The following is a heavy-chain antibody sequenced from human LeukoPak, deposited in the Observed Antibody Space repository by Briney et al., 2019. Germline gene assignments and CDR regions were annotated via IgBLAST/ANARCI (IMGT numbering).Heavy chain of an antibody. Sequence: GGSLRLSCSASGFPFTTYAMSWARQAPGRGLDWVSYISDRGVRTYYADSVKGRFTIYRDNSKNTLYLQMHSLRAEDTAVYYCAKDRIGGGYSAYEPFDSWGQGTLVTVSS. CDR2: ISDRGVRT. CDR3: AKDRIGGGYSAYEPFDS. CDR1: GFPFTTYA. D-gene: IGHD5-12*01. V-gene: IGHV3-23*01. J-gene: IGHJ4*02.